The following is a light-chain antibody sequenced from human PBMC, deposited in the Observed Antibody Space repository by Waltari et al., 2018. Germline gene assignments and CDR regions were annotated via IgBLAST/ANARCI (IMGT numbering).Light chain of an antibody. CDR1: QSVSSSY. CDR3: QQYGNSPIYT. Sequence: ESVMTQSPGTLSLSPGERATLSCRASQSVSSSYLAWYQQRPGQAPRLLIYGASSRATGVPDRFSASGSGTDFTLPISRLEPEDFAVYYCQQYGNSPIYTFGQGTKLEI. CDR2: GAS. J-gene: IGKJ2*01. V-gene: IGKV3-20*01.